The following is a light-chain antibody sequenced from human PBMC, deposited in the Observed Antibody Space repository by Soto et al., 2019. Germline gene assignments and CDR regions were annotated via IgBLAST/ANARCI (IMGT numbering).Light chain of an antibody. CDR2: EVT. V-gene: IGLV2-8*01. Sequence: QSALTQPPSASGSPGQSVTISCTGTSSDVGGYKYVSWYQHHPGKAPKLLIYEVTNRPSGVPDRFSGSKSGNTASLTVSGLQAEDEAHYYCSSYAGSSNVVFGGGTKVTVL. CDR3: SSYAGSSNVV. CDR1: SSDVGGYKY. J-gene: IGLJ3*02.